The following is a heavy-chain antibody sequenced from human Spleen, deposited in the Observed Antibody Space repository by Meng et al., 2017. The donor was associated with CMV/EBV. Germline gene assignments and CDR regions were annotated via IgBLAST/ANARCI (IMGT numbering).Heavy chain of an antibody. D-gene: IGHD3-22*01. CDR3: ARERPYDTSGYYYADYFQY. CDR1: NSSYY. Sequence: NSSYYWGWIRQPPGKGLEYIGTIYYTGNTYYNPSLKSRVTISVDTSKKQFSLKLSSVTAADTAVYYCARERPYDTSGYYYADYFQYWGQGALVTVSS. J-gene: IGHJ1*01. CDR2: IYYTGNT. V-gene: IGHV4-39*07.